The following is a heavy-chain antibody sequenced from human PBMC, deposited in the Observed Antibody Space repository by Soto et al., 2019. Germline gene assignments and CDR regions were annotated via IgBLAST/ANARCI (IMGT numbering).Heavy chain of an antibody. J-gene: IGHJ3*02. V-gene: IGHV4-4*02. CDR2: IYHSGSI. D-gene: IGHD3-10*01. Sequence: SETLSLTCTVSNASISSRKWWTWVRQTPGKGLEWIGEIYHSGSINHNPSLKSRVTMSLDKSKNQFSLKMTSVTAADTAVYYCASKFGELLADAFDIWGQGTVGTVSS. CDR1: NASISSRKW. CDR3: ASKFGELLADAFDI.